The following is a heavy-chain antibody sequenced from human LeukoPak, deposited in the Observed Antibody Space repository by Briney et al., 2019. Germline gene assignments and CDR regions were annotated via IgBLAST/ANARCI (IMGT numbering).Heavy chain of an antibody. D-gene: IGHD3-10*01. Sequence: SETLSLTCAVYGGSFSGYYWSWIRQPPGKGLEWIGEINQSGSNNYNPSLKSRVTISVGTSKNQFSLKLSSVTAADTAVYYCARGMVRGVIRIYYFDYWGQGILVTVSS. CDR3: ARGMVRGVIRIYYFDY. V-gene: IGHV4-34*01. CDR1: GGSFSGYY. CDR2: INQSGSN. J-gene: IGHJ4*02.